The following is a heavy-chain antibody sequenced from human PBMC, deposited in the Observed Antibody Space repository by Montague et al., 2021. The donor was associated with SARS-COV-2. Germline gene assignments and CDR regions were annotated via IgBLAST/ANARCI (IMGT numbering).Heavy chain of an antibody. Sequence: CAISGDSVSSNSVAWSWIRQSPLRGLEWLGRTYYRSKWYSDYAPXVRCRLTVNPDASKNEFSLELNYVTPEDTAVYYCVRYSGWFYFDFWGQGTLVTVSS. CDR1: GDSVSSNSVA. CDR3: VRYSGWFYFDF. J-gene: IGHJ4*02. CDR2: TYYRSKWYS. V-gene: IGHV6-1*01. D-gene: IGHD6-19*01.